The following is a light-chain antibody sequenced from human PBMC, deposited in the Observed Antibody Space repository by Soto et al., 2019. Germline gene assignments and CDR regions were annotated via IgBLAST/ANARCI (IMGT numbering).Light chain of an antibody. CDR2: SNN. CDR3: GTWDSSLSAVV. Sequence: QSVLTQPPSASGTPGQRVTISCSGSSSNIGSNYVYWYQQLPGTAPKLLIYSNNQRPSGVPDRFSGSKSGTSASLAISGLRSEDEADYYCGTWDSSLSAVVFGGGTKVTVL. J-gene: IGLJ2*01. CDR1: SSNIGSNY. V-gene: IGLV1-47*02.